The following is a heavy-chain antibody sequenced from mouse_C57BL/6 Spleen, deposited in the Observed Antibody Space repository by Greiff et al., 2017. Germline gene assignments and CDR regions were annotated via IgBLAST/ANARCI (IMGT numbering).Heavy chain of an antibody. J-gene: IGHJ2*01. Sequence: EVQGVESGEGLVKPGGSLKLSCAASGFTFSSYAMSWVRQTPEKRLEWVAYISSGGDYIYYADTVKGRFTISRDNARNNLYLQMSGLKSEDTAMYYCTREGNCGFDDWGQGTTLTVSS. CDR2: ISSGGDYI. V-gene: IGHV5-9-1*02. D-gene: IGHD4-1*01. CDR3: TREGNCGFDD. CDR1: GFTFSSYA.